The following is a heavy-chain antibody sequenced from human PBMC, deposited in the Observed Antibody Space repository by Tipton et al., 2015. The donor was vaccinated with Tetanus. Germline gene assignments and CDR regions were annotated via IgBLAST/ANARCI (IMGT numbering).Heavy chain of an antibody. J-gene: IGHJ6*02. Sequence: TLSLTCTVSGGPLRSYYWSWIRQSPGKGLEWIGYIYFSGHTKYNPSLKSRVTFSSDTSQNQISLQLTSVTAADTAVYYCARHSGWYNFFTGVDVWGLGTTVTVSS. CDR1: GGPLRSYY. CDR2: IYFSGHT. CDR3: ARHSGWYNFFTGVDV. V-gene: IGHV4-59*01. D-gene: IGHD6-19*01.